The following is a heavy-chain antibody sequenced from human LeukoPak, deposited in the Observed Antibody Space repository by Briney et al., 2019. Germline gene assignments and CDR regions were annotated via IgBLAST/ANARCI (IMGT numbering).Heavy chain of an antibody. Sequence: TGGSLRLSCAASGFTFSTYAMAWVRQAPGEGLDWLAFISDTGRSTYYADSVRGRFTISRDNSKNTLYLQMNGLRAEDTAIYYCAKRNIMMIEDSWGQGTLVAVSS. CDR3: AKRNIMMIEDS. CDR2: ISDTGRST. CDR1: GFTFSTYA. V-gene: IGHV3-23*01. D-gene: IGHD3-16*01. J-gene: IGHJ4*02.